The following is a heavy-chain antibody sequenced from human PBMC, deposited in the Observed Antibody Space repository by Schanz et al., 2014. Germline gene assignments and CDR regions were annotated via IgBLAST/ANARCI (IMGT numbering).Heavy chain of an antibody. Sequence: EEQVVESGGGLVQPGGSLRLSCAVSGFTVSNTYMCWVRQAPGKGLQWVSCIYLDGSTYYADSVKGRLTISRDTSKNTLYLQINSLRDEDTAVYYCAKRCSSTSCSHGAFDIWGQGTMVTVSS. D-gene: IGHD2-2*01. CDR1: GFTVSNTY. CDR3: AKRCSSTSCSHGAFDI. CDR2: IYLDGST. J-gene: IGHJ3*02. V-gene: IGHV3-66*01.